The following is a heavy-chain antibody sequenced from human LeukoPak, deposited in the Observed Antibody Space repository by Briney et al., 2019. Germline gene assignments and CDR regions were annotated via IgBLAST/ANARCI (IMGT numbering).Heavy chain of an antibody. J-gene: IGHJ5*02. CDR3: ARAMFAPNSSSWYNWFDP. Sequence: SETLSLTCTVSGGSISSYYWSWIRQPPGKGLEWIGYIYYSGSTNYNPSLKSRVTISVDTSKNQFSLKLSSVTAADTAVYYCARAMFAPNSSSWYNWFDPWGQGTLVTVSS. CDR1: GGSISSYY. CDR2: IYYSGST. V-gene: IGHV4-59*01. D-gene: IGHD6-13*01.